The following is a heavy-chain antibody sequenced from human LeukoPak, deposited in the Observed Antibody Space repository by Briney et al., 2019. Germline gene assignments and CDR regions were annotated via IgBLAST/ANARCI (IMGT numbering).Heavy chain of an antibody. D-gene: IGHD6-13*01. CDR1: GYTFTSYG. CDR3: ASQGGYSSSWYWFDP. CDR2: ISAYNGNT. V-gene: IGHV1-18*01. J-gene: IGHJ5*02. Sequence: ASVKVSCKASGYTFTSYGISWVRQAPGQGLEWMGWISAYNGNTNYAQKLQGRVTMTTDTSTSTAYMGLRSLRSDDTAVYYCASQGGYSSSWYWFDPWGQGTLVTVSS.